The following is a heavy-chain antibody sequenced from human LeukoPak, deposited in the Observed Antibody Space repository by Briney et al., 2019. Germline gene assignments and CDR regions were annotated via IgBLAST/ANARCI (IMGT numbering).Heavy chain of an antibody. J-gene: IGHJ6*03. V-gene: IGHV1-8*03. CDR1: GGTFSSYA. Sequence: VASVKVSCKASGGTFSSYAISWVRQAPGQGLEWMGWMNPNSGNTGYAQKFQGRVTITRNTSISTAYMELSSLRSEDTAVYYCARRRYYGSGNMDVWGKGTTVTVSS. D-gene: IGHD3-10*01. CDR2: MNPNSGNT. CDR3: ARRRYYGSGNMDV.